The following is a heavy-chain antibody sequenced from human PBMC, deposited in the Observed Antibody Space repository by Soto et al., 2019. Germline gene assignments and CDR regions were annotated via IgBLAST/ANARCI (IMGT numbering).Heavy chain of an antibody. V-gene: IGHV1-2*04. Sequence: QVQLVQSGAEVKKPGASVKDSCKASGYTFTAYYIHWVRQAPGQGLERMGWINCNTGGTNYAQKFQDWVTMTRDTSINTAYMELSRLRSDDTALYYCARVSSSYLGSLFMDFWGQGTTVTVSS. CDR1: GYTFTAYY. CDR2: INCNTGGT. J-gene: IGHJ6*02. CDR3: ARVSSSYLGSLFMDF. D-gene: IGHD6-13*01.